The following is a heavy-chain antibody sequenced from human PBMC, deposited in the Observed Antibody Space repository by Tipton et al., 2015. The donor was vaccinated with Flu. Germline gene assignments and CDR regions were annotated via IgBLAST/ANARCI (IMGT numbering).Heavy chain of an antibody. CDR2: TLHSGST. D-gene: IGHD1-26*01. CDR1: GFIFSSYW. J-gene: IGHJ6*02. CDR3: ARDPMSEGGMDV. V-gene: IGHV4-4*02. Sequence: SLRLSCAASGFIFSSYWMSWVRQSPGKGLEWIGETLHSGSTNYKPSLKGRVTISVDKSKNQFSLNLTSVTAADTAVYYCARDPMSEGGMDVWGQGTTVIVSS.